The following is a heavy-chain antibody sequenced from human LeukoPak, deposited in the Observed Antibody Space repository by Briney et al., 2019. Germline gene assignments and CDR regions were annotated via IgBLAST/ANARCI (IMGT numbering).Heavy chain of an antibody. CDR2: INHSGST. Sequence: SETLSLTCAVYGGSFSNYYWSWIRQPPGKGLEWIGEINHSGSTNYNPSLKSRVNISVDTSKNQFSLKMSSVAAADTAVYYCARAVTSSEGTTGTTLFDYWGQGTLVTVSS. CDR1: GGSFSNYY. J-gene: IGHJ4*02. V-gene: IGHV4-34*01. CDR3: ARAVTSSEGTTGTTLFDY. D-gene: IGHD1-7*01.